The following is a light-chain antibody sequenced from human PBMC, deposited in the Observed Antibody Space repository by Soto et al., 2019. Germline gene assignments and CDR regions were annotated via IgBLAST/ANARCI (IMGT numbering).Light chain of an antibody. Sequence: EVVMTQSPATLSVSPGDRATLSCRASQTIDNTLAWYQRKPGQAPRLLIYDTSNRATGVPARFSGSGSGTEFTLTISSLQSEDYAVYYCQQYNNWPPYTFGQGTKVDIK. CDR1: QTIDNT. CDR3: QQYNNWPPYT. J-gene: IGKJ2*01. CDR2: DTS. V-gene: IGKV3D-15*01.